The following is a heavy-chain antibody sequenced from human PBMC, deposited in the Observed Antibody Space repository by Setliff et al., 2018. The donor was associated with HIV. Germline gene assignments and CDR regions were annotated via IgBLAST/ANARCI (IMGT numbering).Heavy chain of an antibody. CDR2: LYYSGST. Sequence: SETLSLTCAVYGGSFSDYYWTWIRQPPGKGLEWIGYLYYSGSTYYNPSLKSRVTISIDTSKKQLSLKLNSVTAADTAVYYCTIPASSLAPNWGRGTQVTVSS. V-gene: IGHV4-59*08. CDR3: TIPASSLAPN. J-gene: IGHJ4*02. CDR1: GGSFSDYY.